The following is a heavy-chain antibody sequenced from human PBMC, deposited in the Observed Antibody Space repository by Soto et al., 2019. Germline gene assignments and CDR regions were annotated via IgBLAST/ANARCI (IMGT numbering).Heavy chain of an antibody. J-gene: IGHJ3*02. CDR3: ARVERGTATTVVDAFDI. CDR2: MSHSGGT. V-gene: IGHV4-34*01. D-gene: IGHD1-1*01. Sequence: QVQLQQWGAGLLKPSETLSLTCAVYGGFVSSGSYYWSWIRQPPGKGLEWIGEMSHSGGTHFNPSFKSRVTISVATSKNQFSLKMSSVTAADTSLYYCARVERGTATTVVDAFDIWGPGTMVTVSS. CDR1: GGFVSSGSYY.